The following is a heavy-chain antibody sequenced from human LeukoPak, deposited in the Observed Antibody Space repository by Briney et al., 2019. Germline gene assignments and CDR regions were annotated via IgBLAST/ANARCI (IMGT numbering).Heavy chain of an antibody. J-gene: IGHJ6*02. CDR1: GGSFSRYY. CDR3: ARVSGATITTYYGMDV. Sequence: SETLSLTCTVSGGSFSRYYWGWIRQPPGKGLEWIGNIHYSGSTNYNPSLKSRVTISIDTSKNQFSLRLSSVTAVDTAVYYCARVSGATITTYYGMDVWGQGTTVTLS. CDR2: IHYSGST. D-gene: IGHD5-12*01. V-gene: IGHV4-59*01.